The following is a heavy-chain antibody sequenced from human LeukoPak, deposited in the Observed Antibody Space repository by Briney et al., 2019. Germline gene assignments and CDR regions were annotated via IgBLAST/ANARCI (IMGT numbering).Heavy chain of an antibody. J-gene: IGHJ4*02. Sequence: PGGSLRLFCAASGFTFSSYWMSWVRQAPGEGLEWVANIKQDGSEKYYVDSVKGRFTISRDNAKNSLYLQMNSLRAEDTAVYYCARGLYYYDSSGYYYEYYFDYWGQGTLVTVSS. CDR1: GFTFSSYW. V-gene: IGHV3-7*01. CDR2: IKQDGSEK. CDR3: ARGLYYYDSSGYYYEYYFDY. D-gene: IGHD3-22*01.